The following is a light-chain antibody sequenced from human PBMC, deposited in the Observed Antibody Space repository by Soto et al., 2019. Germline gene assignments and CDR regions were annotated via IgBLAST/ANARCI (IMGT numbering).Light chain of an antibody. CDR3: SSYTSSSTLV. CDR2: DVS. CDR1: SSDVGGYKY. V-gene: IGLV2-14*01. J-gene: IGLJ2*01. Sequence: QSALTQPASVSGSPGQSITISCTGTSSDVGGYKYVSWYQQHPDKVPKLMIYDVSNRPSGVSNRFSGSKSGNTASLTISGLQAEDEADYYCSSYTSSSTLVFGGGTKLTVL.